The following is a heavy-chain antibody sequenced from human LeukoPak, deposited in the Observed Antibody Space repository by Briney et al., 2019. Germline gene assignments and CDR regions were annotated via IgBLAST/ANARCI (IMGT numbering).Heavy chain of an antibody. V-gene: IGHV3-48*03. CDR2: ISSSGGTI. CDR3: AREYGSGSSTHFDY. CDR1: GFTFSSYE. D-gene: IGHD3-10*01. Sequence: GGSLRLSCAASGFTFSSYEMNWVRQAPGNGLEWVSYISSSGGTIYYADSVKGRFTISRDNAKDSLYLQMNSLRAEDTAVYYSAREYGSGSSTHFDYWGQGPLVTVSS. J-gene: IGHJ4*02.